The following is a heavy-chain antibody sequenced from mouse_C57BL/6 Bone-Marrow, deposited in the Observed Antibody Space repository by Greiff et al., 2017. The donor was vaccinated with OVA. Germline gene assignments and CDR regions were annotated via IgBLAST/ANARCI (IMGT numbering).Heavy chain of an antibody. V-gene: IGHV14-4*01. Sequence: EVKVVESGAELVRPGASVKLSCTASGFNIKDDYMHWVKQRPEQGLEWIGWIDPENGDTEYASEFQGKATITADTSYNTAYLLLSSLTSDDTAVYYCTTHDGYFYYAMDYWGQGTSVTVSS. D-gene: IGHD2-3*01. CDR3: TTHDGYFYYAMDY. CDR1: GFNIKDDY. CDR2: IDPENGDT. J-gene: IGHJ4*01.